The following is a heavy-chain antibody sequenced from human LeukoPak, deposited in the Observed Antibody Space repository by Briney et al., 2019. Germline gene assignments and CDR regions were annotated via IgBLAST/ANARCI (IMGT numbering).Heavy chain of an antibody. J-gene: IGHJ5*02. CDR3: ARWSSGSGSYRPLGGFDP. V-gene: IGHV1-8*01. CDR1: GYTFTSYE. CDR2: MNPNSGNT. Sequence: ASVKVTCKASGYTFTSYEINWVRQATGQGLEWMGWMNPNSGNTGYAQKFQSRVTMTRNTSISTAYMELSSLRSEDTAVYYCARWSSGSGSYRPLGGFDPWGQGTLVTVSS. D-gene: IGHD3-10*01.